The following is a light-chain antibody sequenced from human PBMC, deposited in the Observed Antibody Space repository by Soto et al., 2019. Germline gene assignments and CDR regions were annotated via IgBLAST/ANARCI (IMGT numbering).Light chain of an antibody. CDR1: QDILSW. CDR2: ASS. CDR3: RQANTFPIT. J-gene: IGKJ3*01. Sequence: DIQMTQSPSSVSASAGDTVTITCRASQDILSWLAWYQQKPGEAPRLLIYASSNLQSGVPSRFSGSRSGTDFTLTISSLQPEDFATYYCRQANTFPITFGPGTRLDIK. V-gene: IGKV1-12*01.